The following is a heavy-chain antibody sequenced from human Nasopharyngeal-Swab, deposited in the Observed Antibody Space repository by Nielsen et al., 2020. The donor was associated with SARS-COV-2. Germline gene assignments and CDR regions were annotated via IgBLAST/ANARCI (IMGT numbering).Heavy chain of an antibody. D-gene: IGHD3-3*01. Sequence: SETLSLTCAVYGGSFSGYYWSWIRQPPGKGLEWIGEINHSGSTNYNPSLKSRVTLSVDTSKNQFSLKLSSVTAADTAVYYCARGRSGGTLEWFQYYFDYWGQGTLVTVSS. V-gene: IGHV4-34*01. CDR3: ARGRSGGTLEWFQYYFDY. CDR2: INHSGST. CDR1: GGSFSGYY. J-gene: IGHJ4*02.